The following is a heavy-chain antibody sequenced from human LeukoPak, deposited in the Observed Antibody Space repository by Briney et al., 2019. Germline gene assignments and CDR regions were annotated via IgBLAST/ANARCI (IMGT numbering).Heavy chain of an antibody. Sequence: GGSLRLSCAASGFTFSSYEMNWVRQAPGKGLEWVSYISSSGSTIYYADSVKGRFTISRDNAKNSLYLQMNSLRAEDTAVYYCARDESSHCGGDCQPYYFDYWGQGTLVTVSS. V-gene: IGHV3-48*03. J-gene: IGHJ4*02. D-gene: IGHD2-21*02. CDR3: ARDESSHCGGDCQPYYFDY. CDR1: GFTFSSYE. CDR2: ISSSGSTI.